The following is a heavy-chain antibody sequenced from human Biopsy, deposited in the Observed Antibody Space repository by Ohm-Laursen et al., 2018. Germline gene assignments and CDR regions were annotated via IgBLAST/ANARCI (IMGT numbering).Heavy chain of an antibody. CDR1: GYSVTNDYY. CDR3: ARVAGGYAYYYGMDV. D-gene: IGHD5-12*01. J-gene: IGHJ6*02. V-gene: IGHV4-38-2*01. CDR2: IYYDGIT. Sequence: SETLSLTCAVSGYSVTNDYYWGWIRQPPGKGLEWIGNIYYDGITYYNPSLKSRVAMSVDTSKNQFSLRLTSVTAADTAVYYCARVAGGYAYYYGMDVWDQGTTVIVSS.